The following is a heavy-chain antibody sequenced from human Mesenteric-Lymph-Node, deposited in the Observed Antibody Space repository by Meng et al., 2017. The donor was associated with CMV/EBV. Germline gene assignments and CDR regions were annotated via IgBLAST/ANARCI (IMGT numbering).Heavy chain of an antibody. J-gene: IGHJ4*02. Sequence: HLPLQESVPGLMKPSETLSLTCTVSVGSISSSSYYWGWIRQPPGKGLEWIGSIYYSGSTYYNPSLKSRVTISVDTSKNQFSLKLSSVTAADTAVYYCARDGDYYDSSGYNPFDYWGQGTLVTVSS. CDR3: ARDGDYYDSSGYNPFDY. CDR2: IYYSGST. CDR1: VGSISSSSYY. D-gene: IGHD3-22*01. V-gene: IGHV4-39*07.